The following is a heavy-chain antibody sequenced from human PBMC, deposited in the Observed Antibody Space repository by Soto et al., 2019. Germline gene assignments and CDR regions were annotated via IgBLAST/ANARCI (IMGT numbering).Heavy chain of an antibody. V-gene: IGHV2-5*02. CDR3: ARRPGFNFYYGMDV. CDR1: GFSLSTTGVG. D-gene: IGHD3-3*01. CDR2: IYWDDDK. J-gene: IGHJ6*02. Sequence: QITLKESGPTLVKPTQTLTLTCTFSGFSLSTTGVGVGWIRQPPGKALEWLALIYWDDDKRYSPSLKSRLTITKDTSKNQVVLIMTNMDPVDTATYYCARRPGFNFYYGMDVWGQGTTVTVSS.